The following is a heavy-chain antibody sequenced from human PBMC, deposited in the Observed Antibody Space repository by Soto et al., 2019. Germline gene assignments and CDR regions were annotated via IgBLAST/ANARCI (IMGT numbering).Heavy chain of an antibody. CDR2: INSDGSST. CDR1: GFTFSSYW. CDR3: ARNGYSGFES. Sequence: EVQLVESGGGLVQPGGSLRLSCAASGFTFSSYWMHWVRQAPGKGLVWVSRINSDGSSTGYADSVKGRFTISRDNAKSTLYMQMYSRSAEDTAVYYCARNGYSGFESWGQGTLVTVSS. J-gene: IGHJ5*01. V-gene: IGHV3-74*01. D-gene: IGHD5-12*01.